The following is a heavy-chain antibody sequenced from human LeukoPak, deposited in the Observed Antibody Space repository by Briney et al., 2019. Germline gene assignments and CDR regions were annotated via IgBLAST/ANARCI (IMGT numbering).Heavy chain of an antibody. D-gene: IGHD3-16*01. CDR3: AKETPGEYYFDY. Sequence: GGSLRLSCAASGFTFAGYWISWVRQAPGKGLEWVSAISGSGGSTYYADSVKGRFTISRDNSKNTLYLQMNSLRAEDTAVYYCAKETPGEYYFDYWGQGTLVTVSS. J-gene: IGHJ4*02. V-gene: IGHV3-23*01. CDR2: ISGSGGST. CDR1: GFTFAGYW.